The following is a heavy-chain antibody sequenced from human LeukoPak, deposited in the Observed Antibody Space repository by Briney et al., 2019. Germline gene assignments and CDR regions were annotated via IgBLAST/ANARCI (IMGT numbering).Heavy chain of an antibody. D-gene: IGHD1-26*01. J-gene: IGHJ3*02. CDR2: ISSSSSYI. V-gene: IGHV3-21*04. Sequence: GGSLRLSCAASGFTFSSYSMNWVRQAPGKGLEWVSSISSSSSYIYYADSVKGRFTISRDNAKNSLYLQMNSLRAEDTAVYYCAKGRGSYYYDAFDIWGQGTMVTVSS. CDR1: GFTFSSYS. CDR3: AKGRGSYYYDAFDI.